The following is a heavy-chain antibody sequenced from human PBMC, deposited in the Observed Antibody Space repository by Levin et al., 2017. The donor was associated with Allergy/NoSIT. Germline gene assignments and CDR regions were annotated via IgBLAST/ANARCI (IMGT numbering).Heavy chain of an antibody. J-gene: IGHJ4*02. CDR1: GFTFSSTW. CDR2: IKPDGSRT. V-gene: IGHV3-7*02. Sequence: LSLTCAASGFTFSSTWMSWVRLAPGKGMEWVANIKPDGSRTYYVDSVKGRFTIPRDNAKISLFLQMNSLSVEDTAVYYCASGRFSSGWYPDYFDYWGQGTLVTVSS. CDR3: ASGRFSSGWYPDYFDY. D-gene: IGHD6-19*01.